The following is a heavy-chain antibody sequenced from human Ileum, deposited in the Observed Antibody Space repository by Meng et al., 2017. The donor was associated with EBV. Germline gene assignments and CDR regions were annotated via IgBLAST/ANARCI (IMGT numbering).Heavy chain of an antibody. CDR3: ARQVPHDL. CDR2: IWYDGSDE. V-gene: IGHV3-33*01. Sequence: VELGESGGGLGQSGRSLRLSCTGSGFTFRSHGMHWVRQAPGRGLEWVGLIWYDGSDEFYSDSVKGRFTISRDNSKNTVYLQMESLRVEDTAVYYCARQVPHDLWGQGTLVTVSS. D-gene: IGHD4/OR15-4a*01. CDR1: GFTFRSHG. J-gene: IGHJ5*02.